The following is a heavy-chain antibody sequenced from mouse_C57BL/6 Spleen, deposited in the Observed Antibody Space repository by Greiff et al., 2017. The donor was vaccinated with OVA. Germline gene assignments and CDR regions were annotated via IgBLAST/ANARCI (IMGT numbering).Heavy chain of an antibody. CDR3: ARSAYYDYDPFYYAMDY. CDR1: GYAFSSYW. Sequence: QVQLQQSGAELVKPGASVKISCKASGYAFSSYWMNWVKQRPGKGLEWIGQIYPGDGDTNYNGKFKGKATLTADKSSSTAYMQLSSLTSEDSAVYFCARSAYYDYDPFYYAMDYWGQGTSVTVSS. CDR2: IYPGDGDT. V-gene: IGHV1-80*01. D-gene: IGHD2-4*01. J-gene: IGHJ4*01.